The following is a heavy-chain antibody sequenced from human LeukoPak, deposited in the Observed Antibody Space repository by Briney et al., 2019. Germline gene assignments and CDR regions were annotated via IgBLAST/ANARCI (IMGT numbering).Heavy chain of an antibody. Sequence: GASVKVSCKASGYTFTGYYMHWVRQAPGQGLEWMGWINPNSGGTNYAQKFQGRVTMTRDTSISTAYMELSRLRSDDTAVYYCARSPFPWLPLYCDYWGQGTLVTVSS. CDR2: INPNSGGT. V-gene: IGHV1-2*02. J-gene: IGHJ4*02. D-gene: IGHD5-24*01. CDR3: ARSPFPWLPLYCDY. CDR1: GYTFTGYY.